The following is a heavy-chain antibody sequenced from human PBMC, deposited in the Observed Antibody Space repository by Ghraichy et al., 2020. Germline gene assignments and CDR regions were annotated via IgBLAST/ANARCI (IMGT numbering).Heavy chain of an antibody. Sequence: GGSLRLTCAASGLTFSSYTMNWVRQAPGKGLEWVSFIDSSSSYIYYSDSVKGRFTTSRDNAKNSLYLQMNSLRVEDTAMYYCARDWGYCGGGRCYPDAFDLWGQGTMVTVSS. V-gene: IGHV3-21*01. D-gene: IGHD2-15*01. CDR2: IDSSSSYI. CDR1: GLTFSSYT. J-gene: IGHJ3*01. CDR3: ARDWGYCGGGRCYPDAFDL.